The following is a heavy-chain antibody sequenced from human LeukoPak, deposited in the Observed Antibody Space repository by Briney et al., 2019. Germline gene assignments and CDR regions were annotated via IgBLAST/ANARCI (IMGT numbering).Heavy chain of an antibody. Sequence: GGSLRLSCAASGFTFSSYEMNWVRQAPGKGLEWVSYISSSGSTIYYADSVKGRFTISRDNAKNSLYLQMNSLRAEDTAVYYCATLKVDPLYYFDYWAREPWSPSPQ. CDR2: ISSSGSTI. V-gene: IGHV3-48*03. CDR1: GFTFSSYE. D-gene: IGHD3-16*01. J-gene: IGHJ4*02. CDR3: ATLKVDPLYYFDY.